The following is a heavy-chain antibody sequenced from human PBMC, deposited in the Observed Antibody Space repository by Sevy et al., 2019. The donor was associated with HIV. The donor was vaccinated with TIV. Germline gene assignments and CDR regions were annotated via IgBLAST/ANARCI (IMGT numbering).Heavy chain of an antibody. J-gene: IGHJ3*02. V-gene: IGHV4-38-2*02. CDR1: GYSISSAYS. D-gene: IGHD3-9*01. CDR3: SSFGRLIIINDDTFEI. CDR2: IYHDGST. Sequence: SETLSLACTVSGYSISSAYSWGWIRQPRGKGLEWIANIYHDGSTDYNPSLNSRVTISIDTSKNQFSLKLSSVTAADTAVYYCSSFGRLIIINDDTFEIWGQGTMVTVSS.